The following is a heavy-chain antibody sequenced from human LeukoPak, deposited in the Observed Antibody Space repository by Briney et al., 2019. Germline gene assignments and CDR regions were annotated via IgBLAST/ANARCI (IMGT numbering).Heavy chain of an antibody. D-gene: IGHD4-17*01. Sequence: ASVKVSCKASGYIFTGYYMHWVRQAPGQGLEWMGWINPNSRVTNYAQKFQGRVTMTRDTSICTAYMELSRLRSDDTAVYYCARAWGTTVTTFFDYWGQGTLVTVSS. V-gene: IGHV1-2*02. CDR3: ARAWGTTVTTFFDY. CDR1: GYIFTGYY. CDR2: INPNSRVT. J-gene: IGHJ4*02.